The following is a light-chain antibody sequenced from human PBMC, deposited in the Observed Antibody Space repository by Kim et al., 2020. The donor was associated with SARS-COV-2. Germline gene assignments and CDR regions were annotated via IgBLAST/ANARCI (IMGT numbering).Light chain of an antibody. CDR1: SLRRFY. Sequence: SSELTQDPAVSVALGQTVRITCQGDSLRRFYASWYQQKPGQAPVLVIYGKTNRPSGIPDRFSGSSSGNTASLTITGAQAEDEADYYCNPRDSTDNHWVFG. CDR2: GKT. J-gene: IGLJ3*02. V-gene: IGLV3-19*01. CDR3: NPRDSTDNHWV.